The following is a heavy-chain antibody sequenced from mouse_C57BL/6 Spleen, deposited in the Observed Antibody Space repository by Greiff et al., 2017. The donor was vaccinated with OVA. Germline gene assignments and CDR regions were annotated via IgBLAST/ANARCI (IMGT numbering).Heavy chain of an antibody. CDR2: ISNGGGST. Sequence: EVKVEESGGGLVQPGGSLKLSCAASGFTFSDYYMYWVRQTPEKRLEWVAYISNGGGSTYYPDTVKGRFTISRDNAKNTLYLQMSRLKSEDTAMYYCARGGVASGYFDVWGTGTTVTVSS. D-gene: IGHD6-1*01. V-gene: IGHV5-12*01. CDR3: ARGGVASGYFDV. CDR1: GFTFSDYY. J-gene: IGHJ1*03.